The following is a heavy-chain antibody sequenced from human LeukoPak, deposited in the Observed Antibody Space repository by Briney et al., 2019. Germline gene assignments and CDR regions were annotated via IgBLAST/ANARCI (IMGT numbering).Heavy chain of an antibody. D-gene: IGHD2-2*02. V-gene: IGHV3-7*03. CDR2: INQDGTEK. CDR1: GFTFSHYW. J-gene: IGHJ5*02. Sequence: GGSLRLSCAVSGFTFSHYWMGWVRQAPGKGLEWVANINQDGTEKYYVDSVKGRFTISRDNSKNTLYLQMNSLRVEDTAVYYCAKSQPAAISWFDPWGQGTLVTVSS. CDR3: AKSQPAAISWFDP.